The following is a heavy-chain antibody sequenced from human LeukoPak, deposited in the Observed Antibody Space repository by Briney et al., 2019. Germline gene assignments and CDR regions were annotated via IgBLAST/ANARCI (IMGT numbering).Heavy chain of an antibody. CDR3: ARDGYFDSRGYFDY. CDR2: ISSSSSTI. CDR1: GFTFSSYS. D-gene: IGHD3-22*01. J-gene: IGHJ4*02. Sequence: GGSLRLSCAASGFTFSSYSMNWVRQAPGKGLEWVSYISSSSSTIYYADSVKGRFTISRDNAKNSLYLQMDSLRDEDTAVYYCARDGYFDSRGYFDYWGQGTLVTVSS. V-gene: IGHV3-48*02.